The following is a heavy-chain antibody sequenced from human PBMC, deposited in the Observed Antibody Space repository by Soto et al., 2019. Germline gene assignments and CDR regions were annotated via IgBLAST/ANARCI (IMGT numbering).Heavy chain of an antibody. CDR2: IYYSGST. CDR1: GGSISDYY. D-gene: IGHD6-13*01. Sequence: QVQLQESGPGLVKPSETLSLTCTVSGGSISDYYWSWIRQPPGKGLEWIGHIYYSGSTKYNPSLRSRVTISVDRSKNHFSLKLSCVTAADTALYYCARIPSSWSEISNYYFYYGMDVWGQGTTVTVS. V-gene: IGHV4-59*01. CDR3: ARIPSSWSEISNYYFYYGMDV. J-gene: IGHJ6*02.